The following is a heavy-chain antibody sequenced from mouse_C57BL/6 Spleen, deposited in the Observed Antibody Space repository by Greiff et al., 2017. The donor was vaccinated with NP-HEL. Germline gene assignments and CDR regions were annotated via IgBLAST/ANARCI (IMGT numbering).Heavy chain of an antibody. CDR2: ISSGGDYI. J-gene: IGHJ2*01. CDR1: GFTFSSYA. Sequence: DVMLVESGEGLVKPGGSLKLSCAASGFTFSSYAMSWVRQTPEKRLEWVAYISSGGDYIYYADTVKGRFTISSDNARNTLYLQMSSLKSEDTAMYYCTRDDLRSFDYWGQGTTLTVSS. D-gene: IGHD1-1*01. CDR3: TRDDLRSFDY. V-gene: IGHV5-9-1*02.